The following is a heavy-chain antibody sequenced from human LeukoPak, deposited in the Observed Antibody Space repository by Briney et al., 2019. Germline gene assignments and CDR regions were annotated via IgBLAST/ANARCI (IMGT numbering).Heavy chain of an antibody. V-gene: IGHV3-21*01. D-gene: IGHD6-13*01. CDR2: ISSSSSYI. J-gene: IGHJ6*02. Sequence: GGSLRLSCAASGFTFSSYSINWVRQAPGKGLEWVSSISSSSSYIYYADSVKGRFTISRDNAKNSLYLQMNSLRAEDTAVYYCARDYSSSWYYYYYGMDVWGQGTTVTVSS. CDR3: ARDYSSSWYYYYYGMDV. CDR1: GFTFSSYS.